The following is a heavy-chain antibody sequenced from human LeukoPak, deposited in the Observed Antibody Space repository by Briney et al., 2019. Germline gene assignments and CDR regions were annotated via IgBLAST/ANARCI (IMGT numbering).Heavy chain of an antibody. J-gene: IGHJ4*02. CDR2: ISSSSSYI. CDR1: GFTFSSYS. D-gene: IGHD1-26*01. V-gene: IGHV3-21*04. Sequence: PGGSLRLSCAASGFTFSSYSMNWVRQAPGKGLEWVSSISSSSSYIYYADSVKGRFTISRDNARNSLYLQMNSLRAEDTAVYYCAKDFRWEQIVYYFDYWGQGTLVTVSS. CDR3: AKDFRWEQIVYYFDY.